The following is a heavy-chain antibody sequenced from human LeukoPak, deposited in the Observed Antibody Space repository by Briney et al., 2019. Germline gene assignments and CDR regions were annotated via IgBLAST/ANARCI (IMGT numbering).Heavy chain of an antibody. V-gene: IGHV3-23*01. CDR1: GFTFSSYA. D-gene: IGHD2-2*02. Sequence: GGSLRLSCAASGFTFSSYAMSWVRQAPGKGLEWVSGISWNSGSIGYADSVKGRFTISRDNSKNTLYLQMNSLRAEDTAVYYCTRPYCSSTSCYSPPDYWGQGTLVTVSS. J-gene: IGHJ4*02. CDR3: TRPYCSSTSCYSPPDY. CDR2: ISWNSGSI.